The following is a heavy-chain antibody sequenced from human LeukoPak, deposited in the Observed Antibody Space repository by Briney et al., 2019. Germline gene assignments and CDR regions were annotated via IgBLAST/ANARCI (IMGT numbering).Heavy chain of an antibody. J-gene: IGHJ4*02. D-gene: IGHD3-22*01. CDR2: ISYDGSNK. CDR1: GFTFSSYA. Sequence: GGSLRLSCAASGFTFSSYAMHWVRQAPGKGLEWVAVISYDGSNKYYADSVKGRFTISRDNSKNTLYLQMNSLRAEDTAVYYCARLQPYYYDSSGYYYGGTGGHDYWGQGTLVTVSS. V-gene: IGHV3-30*04. CDR3: ARLQPYYYDSSGYYYGGTGGHDY.